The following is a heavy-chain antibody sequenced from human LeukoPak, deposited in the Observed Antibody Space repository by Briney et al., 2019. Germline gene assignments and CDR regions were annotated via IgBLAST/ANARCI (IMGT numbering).Heavy chain of an antibody. CDR1: GGSFSGYY. D-gene: IGHD7-27*01. V-gene: IGHV4-34*01. CDR2: INHSGST. J-gene: IGHJ4*02. Sequence: SETLSLTCAVYGGSFSGYYWSWIRQPPGKGLEWIGEINHSGSTNYNPSLKSRVTISVDTSKNQLSLKLSSVTAADTAVYYCARITGDQDYWGQGTLVTVSP. CDR3: ARITGDQDY.